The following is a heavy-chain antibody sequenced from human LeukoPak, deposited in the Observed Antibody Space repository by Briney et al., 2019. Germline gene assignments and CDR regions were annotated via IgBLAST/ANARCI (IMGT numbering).Heavy chain of an antibody. CDR1: GFTFSSYS. CDR2: ISSSSYI. V-gene: IGHV3-21*01. CDR3: ARATTYDILTGYFDY. Sequence: PGGSLRLSCAASGFTFSSYSMNWVRQAPGKGLEWVSSISSSSYIYYADSVKGRFTISRDNAKNSLYLQMNSLRAEDTAMYYCARATTYDILTGYFDYWGQGTLVTVSS. J-gene: IGHJ4*02. D-gene: IGHD3-9*01.